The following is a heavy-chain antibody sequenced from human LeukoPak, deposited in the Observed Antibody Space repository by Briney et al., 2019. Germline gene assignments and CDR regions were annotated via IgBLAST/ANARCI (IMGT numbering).Heavy chain of an antibody. CDR1: GFTFSDYA. J-gene: IGHJ4*02. CDR3: AKDREYDDSCDYNG. Sequence: GGSLRLSCAAPGFTFSDYAMSWVRQAPEKGLEWVSTISHVGGTYYADSVRSRFTISRDDSKNMVYLQMDSLRAEDTAVYYCAKDREYDDSCDYNGWGQGTLVTVSS. D-gene: IGHD3-22*01. V-gene: IGHV3-23*01. CDR2: ISHVGGT.